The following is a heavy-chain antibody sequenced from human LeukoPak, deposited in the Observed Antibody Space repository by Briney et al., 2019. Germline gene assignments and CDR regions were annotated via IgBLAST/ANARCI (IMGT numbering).Heavy chain of an antibody. J-gene: IGHJ4*02. CDR3: ARWGGTRQYYFDY. D-gene: IGHD1-1*01. V-gene: IGHV3-33*01. CDR2: TRFDGSIK. CDR1: GFISGDYG. Sequence: GGSLRLSCAVSGFISGDYGFHWVRQAPGKGLEWVAVTRFDGSIKQYTDSVKGRFTISRDDSKNTLYLQMNFLKSEDTAVYYCARWGGTRQYYFDYWGQGTLVTVSS.